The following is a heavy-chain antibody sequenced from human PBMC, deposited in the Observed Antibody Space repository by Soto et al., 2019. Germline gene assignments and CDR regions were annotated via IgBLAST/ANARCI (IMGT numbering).Heavy chain of an antibody. V-gene: IGHV3-21*01. CDR2: ISSANSYI. D-gene: IGHD7-27*01. CDR1: GFTFSTYT. CDR3: ARGVGIDY. Sequence: GSLRLSCSASGFTFSTYTMNWVRQAPGKGLEWVSSISSANSYIYYADSVKGRFTISRDNAENSLYLQMGSLRAEDTAVYYCARGVGIDYWGQGTLVTVSS. J-gene: IGHJ4*02.